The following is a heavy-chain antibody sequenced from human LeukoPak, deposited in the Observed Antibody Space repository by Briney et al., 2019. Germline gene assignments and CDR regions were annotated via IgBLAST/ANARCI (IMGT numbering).Heavy chain of an antibody. D-gene: IGHD2-2*01. Sequence: EASVKVSCKVSGYTLTELSMHWVRQAPGKGLEWMGGFDPEDGETSIFAQKFQGRVTMTEDTSTDTAYMELSSLRSEDTAVHYCATGTIYCSSCSDDYWGQGTLVTVSS. V-gene: IGHV1-24*01. CDR1: GYTLTELS. J-gene: IGHJ4*02. CDR3: ATGTIYCSSCSDDY. CDR2: FDPEDGET.